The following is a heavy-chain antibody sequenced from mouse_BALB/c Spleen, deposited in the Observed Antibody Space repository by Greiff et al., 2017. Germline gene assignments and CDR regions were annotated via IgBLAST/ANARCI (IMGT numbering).Heavy chain of an antibody. CDR3: ASGGTTVVATKGAY. V-gene: IGHV1-69*02. D-gene: IGHD1-1*01. CDR2: IDPSDSYT. Sequence: VQLQQSGAELVKPGASVKLSCKASGYTFTSYWMHWVKQRPGQGLEWIGEIDPSDSYTNYNQKFKGKATLTVDKSSSTAYMQLSSLTSEDSAVYYCASGGTTVVATKGAYWGQGTLVTVSA. CDR1: GYTFTSYW. J-gene: IGHJ3*01.